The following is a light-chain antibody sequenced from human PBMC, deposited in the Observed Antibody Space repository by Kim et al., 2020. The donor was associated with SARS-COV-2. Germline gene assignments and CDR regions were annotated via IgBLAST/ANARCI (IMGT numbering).Light chain of an antibody. CDR2: SSS. CDR3: AAWDDTVDGPV. J-gene: IGLJ1*01. CDR1: KSNIGNHY. Sequence: QSVLTQPPSASGTPGQMITISCSGSKSNIGNHYVNWYRQLPGTAPTLVIYSSSQRASGVSGRFSGGKSGTSASLAISGLRSEDEAEYYCAAWDDTVDGPVFGPGTKVTVL. V-gene: IGLV1-44*01.